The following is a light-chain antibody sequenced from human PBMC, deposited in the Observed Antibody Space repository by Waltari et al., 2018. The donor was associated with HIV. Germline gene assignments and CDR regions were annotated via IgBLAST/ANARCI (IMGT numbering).Light chain of an antibody. CDR1: SSDVGGYNY. CDR3: SAYAGSNNLVL. J-gene: IGLJ2*01. V-gene: IGLV2-8*01. Sequence: QSALTQPPSASGSLGQSVTISCTGTSSDVGGYNYVSWYQQYPGEAPNLIIYAVNKRPSGVPDRFSGSKSGNTASLTVSGLQGEDEAQYYCSAYAGSNNLVLFGGGTKLTVL. CDR2: AVN.